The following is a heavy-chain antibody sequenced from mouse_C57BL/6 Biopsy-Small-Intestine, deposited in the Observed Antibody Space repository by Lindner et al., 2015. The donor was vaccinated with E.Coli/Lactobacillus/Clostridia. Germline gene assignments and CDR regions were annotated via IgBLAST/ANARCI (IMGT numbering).Heavy chain of an antibody. CDR2: IYPNNGGT. V-gene: IGHV1-34*02. Sequence: VQLQESGPELVKPGDSVKMSCKASGYTFTDYYMDWVKQSHGKSLGWIGYIYPNNGGTSYNQKFKGKATVTVDKSSSTAYMELHSLTSEDSAVYYCARRTGPYAMDYWGQGTSVTVSS. J-gene: IGHJ4*01. CDR3: ARRTGPYAMDY. CDR1: GYTFTDYY. D-gene: IGHD4-1*01.